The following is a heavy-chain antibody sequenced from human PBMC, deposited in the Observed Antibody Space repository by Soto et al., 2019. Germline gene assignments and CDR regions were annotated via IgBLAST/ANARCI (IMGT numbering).Heavy chain of an antibody. CDR3: AHRRGGYNWNDQAQYGYFDY. Sequence: SGPTLVNPTQTLTLTCTFSGFSLSTSGVGVGWIRQPPGKALEWLALIYWDDDKRYSPSLKSRLTITKDTSKNQVVLTMTNMDPVDTATYYFAHRRGGYNWNDQAQYGYFDYWGQGTLVTVSS. J-gene: IGHJ4*02. V-gene: IGHV2-5*02. CDR1: GFSLSTSGVG. CDR2: IYWDDDK. D-gene: IGHD1-20*01.